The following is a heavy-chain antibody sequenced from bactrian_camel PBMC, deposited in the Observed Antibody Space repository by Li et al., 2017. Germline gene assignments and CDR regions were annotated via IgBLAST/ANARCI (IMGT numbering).Heavy chain of an antibody. Sequence: HVQLVESGGGSVQAGGSLTLTCTASGFSYSSNCLGWFRQAPGKEREGVASIDALTNKIDLADSVKGRFSISRDNNWRKNTFYLEMHNLKSEDTGMYFCAGSRSRDCSGGFQRPDHYAYWGQGTQVTVS. CDR2: IDALTNKI. V-gene: IGHV3S1*01. CDR1: GFSYSSNC. J-gene: IGHJ4*01. D-gene: IGHD4*01. CDR3: AGSRSRDCSGGFQRPDHYAY.